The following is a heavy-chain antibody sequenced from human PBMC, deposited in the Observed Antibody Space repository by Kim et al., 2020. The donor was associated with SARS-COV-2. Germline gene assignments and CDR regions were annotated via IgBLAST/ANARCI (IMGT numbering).Heavy chain of an antibody. CDR2: INPNSGGT. J-gene: IGHJ5*02. V-gene: IGHV1-2*06. CDR3: ARARYSYGSPGLPNWFDP. D-gene: IGHD5-18*01. Sequence: PEQVLEWMGRINPNSGGTNYAQKFQGRVTMTRDTSISTAYMELSRLRSDDTAVYYCARARYSYGSPGLPNWFDPWGQGTLVTVSS.